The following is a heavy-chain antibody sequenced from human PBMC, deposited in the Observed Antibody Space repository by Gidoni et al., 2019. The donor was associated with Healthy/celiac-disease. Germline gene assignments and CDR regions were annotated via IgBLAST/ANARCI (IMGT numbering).Heavy chain of an antibody. J-gene: IGHJ6*02. CDR2: ISSSSSYI. CDR1: GFTFRSYS. Sequence: QRLSCAASGFTFRSYSMNWVRQAPGKGLEWVSSISSSSSYIYYADSVKGRFTISRDNAKNSLYLQMNSLRAEDTAVYYCARDHNYYYGMDVWGQGTTVTVSS. CDR3: ARDHNYYYGMDV. V-gene: IGHV3-21*01.